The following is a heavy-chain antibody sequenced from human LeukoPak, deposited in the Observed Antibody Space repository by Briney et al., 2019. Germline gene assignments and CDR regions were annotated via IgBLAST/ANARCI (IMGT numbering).Heavy chain of an antibody. V-gene: IGHV4-30-4*08. Sequence: PSETLSLTCTVSGGSISSSSYYWSWIRQHPGKGLEWIGYIYYSGSTYYNPSLKSRVTISVDTSKNQFSLKLSSVTAGDTAVYYCARGPGSGSYYKVGFDYWGQGTLVTVSS. J-gene: IGHJ4*02. CDR1: GGSISSSSYY. CDR2: IYYSGST. CDR3: ARGPGSGSYYKVGFDY. D-gene: IGHD3-10*01.